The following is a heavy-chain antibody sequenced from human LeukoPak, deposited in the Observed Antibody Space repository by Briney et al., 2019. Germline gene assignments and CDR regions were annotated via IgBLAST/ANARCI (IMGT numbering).Heavy chain of an antibody. V-gene: IGHV1-69*04. CDR2: IIPIFGIA. Sequence: SSVKLSCKASGGTFSSYAISWLRQAPGQGLEWMGRIIPIFGIANYAQKFQGRVTITADKSTSTAYMELSSLKSEDTAVYNCARDPQPYSYGSYYFDYWGQGTLVTVSS. CDR3: ARDPQPYSYGSYYFDY. CDR1: GGTFSSYA. J-gene: IGHJ4*02. D-gene: IGHD5-18*01.